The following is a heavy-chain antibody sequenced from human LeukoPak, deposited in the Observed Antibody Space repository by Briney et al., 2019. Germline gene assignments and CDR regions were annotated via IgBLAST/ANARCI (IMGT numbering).Heavy chain of an antibody. CDR3: ARDRCSGGSCYSGY. CDR1: GFTFSNYG. J-gene: IGHJ4*02. CDR2: IYSGGST. Sequence: GGSLRLSCAASGFTFSNYGMDWVRQAPGKGLEWVSVIYSGGSTYYADSVKGRFTISRDNSKNTLYLQMNSLRAEDTAVYYCARDRCSGGSCYSGYWGQGTLVTVSS. V-gene: IGHV3-66*01. D-gene: IGHD2-15*01.